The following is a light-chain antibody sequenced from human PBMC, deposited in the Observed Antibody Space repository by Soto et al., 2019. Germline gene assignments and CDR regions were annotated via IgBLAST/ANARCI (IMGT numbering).Light chain of an antibody. Sequence: EIVMTQPPATLSVSPGERASLSCRASQSVSSNLAWYQQKPGQAPRLLIYGASTRATGIPARFSGSGSGTEFTLTISSLQSEDFAVYYCQQYNNGPPITFGQGTRLEIK. J-gene: IGKJ5*01. V-gene: IGKV3D-15*01. CDR3: QQYNNGPPIT. CDR2: GAS. CDR1: QSVSSN.